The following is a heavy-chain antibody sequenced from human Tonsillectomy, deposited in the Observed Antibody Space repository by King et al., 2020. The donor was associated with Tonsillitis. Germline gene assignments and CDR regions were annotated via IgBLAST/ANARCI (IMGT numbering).Heavy chain of an antibody. CDR1: GYTFTSYY. V-gene: IGHV1-46*01. J-gene: IGHJ6*02. D-gene: IGHD2-15*01. Sequence: VQLVESGAEVKKPGASVKVSCTASGYTFTSYYILWVRQAPGQGLEWMGKIDPVDGSIDYAQKFQGRVTLTRDTSTSTVYMDLRSLRSEDTAVYYCARSTDIVAVVAPRTYGMDVWGQGTTVIVSS. CDR2: IDPVDGSI. CDR3: ARSTDIVAVVAPRTYGMDV.